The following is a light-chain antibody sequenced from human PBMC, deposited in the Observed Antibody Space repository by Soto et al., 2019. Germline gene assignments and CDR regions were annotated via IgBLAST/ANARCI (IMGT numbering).Light chain of an antibody. Sequence: EIVLTQSPATLSLSPGERATLSCRASQGISSSLAWYQQKPGQAPRLLIYDASNRATGIPARFSGSGSGTDFTLTISSLEPEDFAVYFCRQRSNWPLTFGGGTRVEIK. CDR2: DAS. CDR3: RQRSNWPLT. J-gene: IGKJ4*01. V-gene: IGKV3-11*01. CDR1: QGISSS.